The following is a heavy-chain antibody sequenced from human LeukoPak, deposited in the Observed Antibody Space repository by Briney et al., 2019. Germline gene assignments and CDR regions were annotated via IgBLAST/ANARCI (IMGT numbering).Heavy chain of an antibody. CDR2: TSYDGSNK. Sequence: GESLRLSCAASGFTFSSYGMHWVRQAPGKGLEWAAVTSYDGSNKYYADSVKGRFTISRDNSKNTLYLQMNNLRAEDTAVYYCATIRDDSSGNDAFDIWGQGTMVTVSS. CDR3: ATIRDDSSGNDAFDI. D-gene: IGHD3-22*01. V-gene: IGHV3-30*03. J-gene: IGHJ3*02. CDR1: GFTFSSYG.